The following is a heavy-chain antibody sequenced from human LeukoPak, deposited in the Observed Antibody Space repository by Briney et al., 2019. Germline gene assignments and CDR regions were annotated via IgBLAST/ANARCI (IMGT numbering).Heavy chain of an antibody. J-gene: IGHJ4*02. D-gene: IGHD3-10*01. CDR1: RFTFSSSN. CDR2: LNNDTTYI. V-gene: IGHV3-21*01. CDR3: GRLFGGGFGKYYFDY. Sequence: PGGSLRLSCAASRFTFSSSNMDWVRQAPGKGLEWVSSLNNDTTYIYYADSVKGRFTISRDKAKNSLYLQMNSLRVEDTAVYSCGRLFGGGFGKYYFDYWGEGTLVTVSS.